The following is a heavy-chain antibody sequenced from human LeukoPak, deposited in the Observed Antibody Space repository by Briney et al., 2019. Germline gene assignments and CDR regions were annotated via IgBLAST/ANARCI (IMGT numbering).Heavy chain of an antibody. CDR3: AKVKGEVIGAFDI. CDR1: RFTFSSYG. CDR2: ISYDGNNR. V-gene: IGHV3-30*18. J-gene: IGHJ3*02. D-gene: IGHD3-16*01. Sequence: GRSLRLSCAASRFTFSSYGMHWVRQAPGKGLEWVAVISYDGNNRYYADSVKGRFTISRYNSKNTLYLQMNSLRAEDTVVYYCAKVKGEVIGAFDIWGQGTMVTVSS.